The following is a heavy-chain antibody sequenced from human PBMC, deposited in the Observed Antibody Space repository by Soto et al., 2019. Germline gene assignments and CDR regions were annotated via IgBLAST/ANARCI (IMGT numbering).Heavy chain of an antibody. V-gene: IGHV4-39*01. D-gene: IGHD5-18*01. Sequence: SETLSLTCTVSGGSISSSSYYWGWIRQPPGKGLEWIGNIFYSGSTYYNPSLKSRVTISVDTSKNQFSLRLSSVTAADTAVYFCAKRGYSYGSPFDPWGQGTLVTVSS. J-gene: IGHJ5*02. CDR3: AKRGYSYGSPFDP. CDR1: GGSISSSSYY. CDR2: IFYSGST.